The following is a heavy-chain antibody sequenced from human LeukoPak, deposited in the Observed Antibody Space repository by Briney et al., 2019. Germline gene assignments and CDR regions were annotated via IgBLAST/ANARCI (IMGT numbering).Heavy chain of an antibody. CDR3: GRFGVDYHMAV. V-gene: IGHV4-59*01. CDR2: IHYSGEA. J-gene: IGHJ6*02. D-gene: IGHD3-16*01. Sequence: PSETLSLTCAVSGGSISGYYWSWVRQPPGKGLEYIGQIHYSGEAAYSPSLKSGITISVDTTKNQLSLMRTSMLAADTATYHCGRFGVDYHMAVGGQRTTVTV. CDR1: GGSISGYY.